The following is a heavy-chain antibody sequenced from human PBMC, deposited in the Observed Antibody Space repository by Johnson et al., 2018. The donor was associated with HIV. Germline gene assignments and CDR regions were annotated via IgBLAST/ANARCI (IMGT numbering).Heavy chain of an antibody. CDR3: TTDPPGMSSTSERDAFDI. J-gene: IGHJ3*02. CDR2: ISYDGSNK. D-gene: IGHD2-2*01. CDR1: GFTFSSYA. Sequence: QVQLVESGGGVVQPGRSLRLSCTASGFTFSSYAMHWVRQAPGKGLEWVAVISYDGSNKDYADSVKGRFSISRDNSKNTLYLEMNSLKTEDTAVYYCTTDPPGMSSTSERDAFDIWGQGTMVTVSS. V-gene: IGHV3-30*04.